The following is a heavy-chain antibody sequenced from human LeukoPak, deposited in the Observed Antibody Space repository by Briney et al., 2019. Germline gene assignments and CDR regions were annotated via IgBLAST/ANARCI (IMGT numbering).Heavy chain of an antibody. V-gene: IGHV4-59*03. CDR3: AGSGYSSGYLFDY. D-gene: IGHD5-18*01. CDR2: VYYRGST. Sequence: SETLSLTCTISGGSLTSYYWSWIRQPPGKGLEWIGYVYYRGSTYYNPSLKSRVTISVDTSKKQFSLKLTSVTAADTAMYYCAGSGYSSGYLFDYWGQGTLVTFSS. CDR1: GGSLTSYY. J-gene: IGHJ4*02.